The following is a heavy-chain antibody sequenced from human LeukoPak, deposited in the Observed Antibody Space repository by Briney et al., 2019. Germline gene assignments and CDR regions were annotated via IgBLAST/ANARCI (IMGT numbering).Heavy chain of an antibody. CDR3: AKAADYDSSGYYSYYYYGMDV. D-gene: IGHD3-22*01. CDR2: ISGSGGST. CDR1: GFTFNTYT. V-gene: IGHV3-23*01. Sequence: GGSLRLSCAASGFTFNTYTMNWVRQAPGKGLEWVSAISGSGGSTYYADSVKGRFTISRDNYKNTLYLQMNSLRAEDTAVYYCAKAADYDSSGYYSYYYYGMDVWGQGTTVTVSS. J-gene: IGHJ6*02.